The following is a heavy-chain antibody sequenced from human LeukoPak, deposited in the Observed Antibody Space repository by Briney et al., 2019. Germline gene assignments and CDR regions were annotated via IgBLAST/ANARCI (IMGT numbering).Heavy chain of an antibody. V-gene: IGHV4-61*02. Sequence: SETLSLTCTVSGVSISSGSYYWSWIRQPAGKGLEWIGRIYTSGSTNYNPSLKSRVTISVDTSKNQFSLKLSSVTAADTAVYYCALTYYYDSSGYYPYYYYMDVWAKGPRSPSP. CDR1: GVSISSGSYY. CDR3: ALTYYYDSSGYYPYYYYMDV. D-gene: IGHD3-22*01. CDR2: IYTSGST. J-gene: IGHJ6*03.